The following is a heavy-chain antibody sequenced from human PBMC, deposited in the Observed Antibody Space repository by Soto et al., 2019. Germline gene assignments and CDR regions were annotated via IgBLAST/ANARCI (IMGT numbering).Heavy chain of an antibody. CDR3: AKCFEVGATRDYDY. D-gene: IGHD3-3*01. V-gene: IGHV3-23*01. Sequence: EVQLLESGGGLVQPGGSLRLSCAASGFTFRDYAMSWVRQSPGRGLEWLSTIHKSGDPSFYADSVKGRFTISRDNSKNMLYLQMNSLRVEDTAIYYCAKCFEVGATRDYDYWGQGMLVTVSS. CDR2: IHKSGDPS. CDR1: GFTFRDYA. J-gene: IGHJ4*02.